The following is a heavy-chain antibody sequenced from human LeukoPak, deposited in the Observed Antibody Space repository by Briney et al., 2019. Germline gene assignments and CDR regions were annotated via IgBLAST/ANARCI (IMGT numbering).Heavy chain of an antibody. Sequence: GGSLRLSCAASGFTFNIFSMTWVRQAPGKGLELVSSISSSSSYIYYADSAKGRFTISRDNAKNSLYLQMNSLRAEDTAVYYCARDSPKYYYGSGSYANWYDYWGQGTLVTVSS. V-gene: IGHV3-21*01. J-gene: IGHJ4*02. CDR2: ISSSSSYI. CDR1: GFTFNIFS. CDR3: ARDSPKYYYGSGSYANWYDY. D-gene: IGHD3-10*01.